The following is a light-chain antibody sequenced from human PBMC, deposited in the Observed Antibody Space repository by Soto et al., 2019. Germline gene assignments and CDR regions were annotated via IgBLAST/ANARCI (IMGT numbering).Light chain of an antibody. CDR2: DAS. V-gene: IGKV1-5*01. Sequence: DIQMTQSPSTLSASVGDRVTITCRASQSIGRRLAWYQQKPGKAPKLLIYDASSLESGVPSRFSGSGSGTEFTLTISSLQPDDFATYYCQRYNSYSSYSFGQGTKLEIK. CDR1: QSIGRR. J-gene: IGKJ2*03. CDR3: QRYNSYSSYS.